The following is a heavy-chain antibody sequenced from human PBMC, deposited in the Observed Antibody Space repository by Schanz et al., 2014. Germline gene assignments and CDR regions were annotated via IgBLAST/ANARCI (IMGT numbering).Heavy chain of an antibody. D-gene: IGHD3-9*01. Sequence: QVQLVQSGAEVKKPGSSVKVSCKASGGTFSSSTLTWVRQAPGQGLEWMGRINPILDKTNYAQKFQGRVTMTADKSTSTVYMEVSGLRSEDTAVYYCAKVDRTRYYAMDVWGQGTTVTVSS. CDR3: AKVDRTRYYAMDV. V-gene: IGHV1-69*08. CDR1: GGTFSSST. CDR2: INPILDKT. J-gene: IGHJ6*02.